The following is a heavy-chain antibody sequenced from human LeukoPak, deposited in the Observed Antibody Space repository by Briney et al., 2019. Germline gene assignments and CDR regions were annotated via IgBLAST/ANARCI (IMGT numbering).Heavy chain of an antibody. Sequence: TSETLSLTCAVYGGSFSGYYWSWIRQPPGKGLEWIGEINHSGSTNYNPSLKSRVTISVDTSKNQFSLKLSSVTAADTAVYYCARETSQKGAHYMDVWGKGTTVTISS. J-gene: IGHJ6*03. V-gene: IGHV4-34*01. CDR1: GGSFSGYY. D-gene: IGHD3-16*01. CDR3: ARETSQKGAHYMDV. CDR2: INHSGST.